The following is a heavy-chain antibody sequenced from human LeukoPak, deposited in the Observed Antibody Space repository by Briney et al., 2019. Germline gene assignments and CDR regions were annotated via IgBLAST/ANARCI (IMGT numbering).Heavy chain of an antibody. Sequence: PGRSLRLSCAASGFTFSSYAMHWVRQAPGKGLEWVALISYDGGNTYYADSVKGRFTNSRDNSKNTLDLQLNSLRVEDTAVYYCARDSTYYYGSGSSGPHYFDYWGQGTLVTVSS. CDR3: ARDSTYYYGSGSSGPHYFDY. CDR1: GFTFSSYA. D-gene: IGHD3-10*01. CDR2: ISYDGGNT. V-gene: IGHV3-30*01. J-gene: IGHJ4*02.